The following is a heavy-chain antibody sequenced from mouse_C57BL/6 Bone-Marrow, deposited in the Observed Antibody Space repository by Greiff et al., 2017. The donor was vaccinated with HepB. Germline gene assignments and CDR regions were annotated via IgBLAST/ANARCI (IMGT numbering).Heavy chain of an antibody. V-gene: IGHV1-81*01. D-gene: IGHD1-1*01. Sequence: QVQLQQSGAELARPGASVKLSCKASGYTFTSYGISWVKQRTGQGLEWIGEIYPRSGNTYYNEKFKGKATLTADKSSSTAYTELRSLTSEDSAVYFCAKLLYWYFDVWGTGTTVTVSS. CDR1: GYTFTSYG. J-gene: IGHJ1*03. CDR3: AKLLYWYFDV. CDR2: IYPRSGNT.